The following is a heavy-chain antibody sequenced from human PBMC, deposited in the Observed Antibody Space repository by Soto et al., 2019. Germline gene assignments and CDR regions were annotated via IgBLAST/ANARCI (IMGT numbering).Heavy chain of an antibody. CDR3: ARGPTKFDILTTYSTGLDH. D-gene: IGHD3-9*01. CDR2: IHPNSGAT. CDR1: GYTFTDYY. V-gene: IGHV1-2*02. J-gene: IGHJ4*02. Sequence: QVHLVQSGAEVKKPGASLRVSCTASGYTFTDYYMHWVRQDPGQGLEWMGCIHPNSGATDFTQNFRGRVYLAMDTVRTTAYMEVSSLRSDDTAVYYCARGPTKFDILTTYSTGLDHWGQGTLVTVSS.